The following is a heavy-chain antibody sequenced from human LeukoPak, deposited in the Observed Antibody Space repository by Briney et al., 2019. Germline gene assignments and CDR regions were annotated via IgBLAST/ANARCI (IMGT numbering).Heavy chain of an antibody. D-gene: IGHD5-18*01. CDR3: ARQGLGCGYSYACHFDS. CDR1: GGSISSSSYY. CDR2: IYYSGST. J-gene: IGHJ4*02. Sequence: SETLSLTCTVSGGSISSSSYYWGWIRQPPGKGLEWIGSIYYSGSTYYNPSLKSRVTISVDTSKNQFSLKLSSVTAADTAVYYCARQGLGCGYSYACHFDSWGQGTLVTVSS. V-gene: IGHV4-39*01.